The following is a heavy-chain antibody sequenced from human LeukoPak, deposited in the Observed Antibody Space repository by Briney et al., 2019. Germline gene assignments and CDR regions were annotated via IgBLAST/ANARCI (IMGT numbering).Heavy chain of an antibody. CDR1: GFTFSSYG. J-gene: IGHJ5*02. CDR2: ISGSGGST. D-gene: IGHD3-10*01. CDR3: AKDLREYYGSGSNWFDP. Sequence: GGSLRLSCAASGFTFSSYGMSWVRQAPGKGLEWVSAISGSGGSTYYADSVKGRFTISRDNSKNTLYLQMNSLRAEDTAVYYCAKDLREYYGSGSNWFDPWGQGTLVTVSS. V-gene: IGHV3-23*01.